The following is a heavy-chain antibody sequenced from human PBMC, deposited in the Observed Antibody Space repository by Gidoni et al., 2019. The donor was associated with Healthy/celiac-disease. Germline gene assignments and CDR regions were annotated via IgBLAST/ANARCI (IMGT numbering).Heavy chain of an antibody. J-gene: IGHJ3*02. Sequence: EVQLLESGGGLVQPGGSLRPSCAASGFTFRSYAMGWVRQAPGKGLEWVSAIGSSGGNTYYADSVKGRFTISRDNSENTLYLQMNSLRAEDTAVYYCAKDDQWLPLGQKVTNDYAFDIWGQGTMVTVSS. V-gene: IGHV3-23*01. CDR1: GFTFRSYA. CDR2: IGSSGGNT. CDR3: AKDDQWLPLGQKVTNDYAFDI. D-gene: IGHD6-19*01.